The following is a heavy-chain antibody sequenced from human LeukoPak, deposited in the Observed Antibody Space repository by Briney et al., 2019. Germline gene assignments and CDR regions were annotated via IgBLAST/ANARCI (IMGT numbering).Heavy chain of an antibody. D-gene: IGHD4-11*01. Sequence: GASVKVSCKASGYTFTSYYMHWVRQAPGQGLEWMGWINPNSGGTNYAQKFQGRVTMTRDTSISTAYMELGRLRSDDTAVYYCAREAVTTLLTEYFDLWGRGTLVTVSS. CDR1: GYTFTSYY. J-gene: IGHJ2*01. CDR3: AREAVTTLLTEYFDL. CDR2: INPNSGGT. V-gene: IGHV1-2*02.